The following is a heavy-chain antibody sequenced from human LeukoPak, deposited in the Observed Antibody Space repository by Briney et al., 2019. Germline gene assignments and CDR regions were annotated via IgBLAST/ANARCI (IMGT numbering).Heavy chain of an antibody. D-gene: IGHD1-7*01. V-gene: IGHV3-33*01. J-gene: IGHJ5*02. Sequence: GGSLRLSCAASGFTFSSFGMHWVRQAPGKGLEWVAVIWFDASNKYYVDSVKGRFTISRDNSKNTLYLQMNSLRDDDTAVYYCVRGVGVSRFNYLDPWGQGTLVIVSS. CDR1: GFTFSSFG. CDR2: IWFDASNK. CDR3: VRGVGVSRFNYLDP.